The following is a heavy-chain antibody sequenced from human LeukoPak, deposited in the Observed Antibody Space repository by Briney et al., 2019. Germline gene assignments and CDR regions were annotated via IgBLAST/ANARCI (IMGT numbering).Heavy chain of an antibody. CDR3: ARDRGVVIHRDFDY. CDR2: IWYDGSNK. CDR1: GFTFSSYG. V-gene: IGHV3-33*01. Sequence: GGSLRLSCAASGFTFSSYGMHWVRQAPGKGLEWVAVIWYDGSNKYYADSVKGRFTISRDNSKNTLYLQMNSLRAEDTAVYYCARDRGVVIHRDFDYWGQGTLVTVSS. D-gene: IGHD3-3*01. J-gene: IGHJ4*02.